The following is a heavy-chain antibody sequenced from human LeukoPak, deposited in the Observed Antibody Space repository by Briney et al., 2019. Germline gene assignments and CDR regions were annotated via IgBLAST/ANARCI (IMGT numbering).Heavy chain of an antibody. J-gene: IGHJ3*02. CDR1: GFTFSSYT. V-gene: IGHV3-21*01. CDR3: ARDGPLGYCSSTSCLGAFDI. CDR2: ISSSSSYI. D-gene: IGHD2-2*01. Sequence: PGGSLRLSCAASGFTFSSYTMNWVRQAPGKGLEWVSSISSSSSYIYYADSVKGRFTISRDNAKNSLYLQMNSLRAEDTAVYYCARDGPLGYCSSTSCLGAFDIWGQGTMVTVSS.